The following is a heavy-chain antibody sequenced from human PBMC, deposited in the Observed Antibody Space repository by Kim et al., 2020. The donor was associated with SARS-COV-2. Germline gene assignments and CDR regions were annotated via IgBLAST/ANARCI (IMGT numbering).Heavy chain of an antibody. D-gene: IGHD2-21*01. V-gene: IGHV3-43*02. CDR2: ISDNGETI. CDR3: VRGSGLLPRY. CDR1: GFTFDHSA. J-gene: IGHJ4*02. Sequence: GGSLRLSCAGSGFTFDHSAMHWVRQAPGKGLEWVSLISDNGETINHADSVKGRFTISIDNNKNSLYLQMNSLRTEDTALYYCVRGSGLLPRYWGQGTLVTVSS.